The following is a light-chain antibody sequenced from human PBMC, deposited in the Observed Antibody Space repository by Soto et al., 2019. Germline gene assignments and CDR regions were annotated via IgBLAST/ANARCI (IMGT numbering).Light chain of an antibody. CDR3: CSYTSSSTPWV. V-gene: IGLV2-14*03. CDR2: DVS. Sequence: QSALTQPASVTGSPGQSITMSCTGTSSDAGGYNYVSWYQQHPGKAPKLMIYDVSDRPSGVSNRFSASKSGNTASLTISGLQAEDEADYYCCSYTSSSTPWVFGTGTKVTVL. J-gene: IGLJ1*01. CDR1: SSDAGGYNY.